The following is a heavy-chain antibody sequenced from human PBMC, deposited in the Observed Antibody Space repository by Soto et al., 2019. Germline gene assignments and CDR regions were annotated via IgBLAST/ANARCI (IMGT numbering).Heavy chain of an antibody. Sequence: ASVKVSCKASGYTFTGYFMHWVLQAPRQVLEWMGWINPYSGGADYAQSFQGRVTMTRDTSISTVYMELSRLRFDDTAVYYCARVIRGAYYNSPLDTWGQGTVVTVSS. J-gene: IGHJ5*02. CDR2: INPYSGGA. CDR1: GYTFTGYF. V-gene: IGHV1-2*02. CDR3: ARVIRGAYYNSPLDT. D-gene: IGHD3-10*01.